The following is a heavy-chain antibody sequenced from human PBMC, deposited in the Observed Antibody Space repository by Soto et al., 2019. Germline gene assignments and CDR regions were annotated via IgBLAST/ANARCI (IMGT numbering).Heavy chain of an antibody. V-gene: IGHV4-39*01. Sequence: TGNLALTCAVSEGCISSSSYYWGWIRQPTGKGLEWIGSIYYSGSTYYNPSLKSRVTISVDTSKNQFSLKLSSVTAADTAVYYCARGGGDFWSGYYGQKKNGVSGMDVWGQGTTVT. CDR1: EGCISSSSYY. CDR2: IYYSGST. CDR3: ARGGGDFWSGYYGQKKNGVSGMDV. D-gene: IGHD3-3*01. J-gene: IGHJ6*02.